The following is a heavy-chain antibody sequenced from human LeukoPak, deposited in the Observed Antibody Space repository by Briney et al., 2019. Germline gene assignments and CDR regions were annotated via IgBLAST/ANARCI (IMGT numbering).Heavy chain of an antibody. V-gene: IGHV4-59*01. J-gene: IGHJ6*03. CDR1: GGSISNYY. CDR3: ARGLSYYYGSGSYYPSGWPYYYYMDV. Sequence: SETLSLTCTVSGGSISNYYWTWIRQPPGKGLEWIGYIYNSGSTNYNPSLKSRVTISVDTSKNQFSLKLSSVTAADTAVYYCARGLSYYYGSGSYYPSGWPYYYYMDVWGKGTTVSVSS. D-gene: IGHD3-10*01. CDR2: IYNSGST.